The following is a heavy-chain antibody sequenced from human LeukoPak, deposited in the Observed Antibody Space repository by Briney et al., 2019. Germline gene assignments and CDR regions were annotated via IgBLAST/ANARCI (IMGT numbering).Heavy chain of an antibody. CDR1: GFTFSSYA. D-gene: IGHD2-21*02. V-gene: IGHV3-64*01. CDR3: ARDGGDIVVVTASYYYMDV. J-gene: IGHJ6*03. CDR2: ISSNGGST. Sequence: GGSLRLPCAASGFTFSSYAMHWVRQAPGKGLEYVSAISSNGGSTYYANSVKGRFTISRDNSKNTLYLQMGSLRAEDMAVYYCARDGGDIVVVTASYYYMDVWGKGTTVTVSS.